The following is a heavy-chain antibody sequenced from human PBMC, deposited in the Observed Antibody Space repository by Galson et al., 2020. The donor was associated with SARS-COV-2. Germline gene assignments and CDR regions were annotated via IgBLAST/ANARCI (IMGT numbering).Heavy chain of an antibody. D-gene: IGHD1-1*01. J-gene: IGHJ3*02. CDR2: IFHNGNT. Sequence: SETLSLTCRVSGYSIASASFWGWIRQPPGKGLEWIGDIFHNGNTYYNPSLKSRVSISVDTSKNQFSLNLRSVTAADTALYYCARNDPETPGAFDIWGQGTMVTVSS. CDR3: ARNDPETPGAFDI. V-gene: IGHV4-38-2*01. CDR1: GYSIASASF.